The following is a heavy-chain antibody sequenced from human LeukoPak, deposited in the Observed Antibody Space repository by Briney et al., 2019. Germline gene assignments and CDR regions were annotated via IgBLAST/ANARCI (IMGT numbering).Heavy chain of an antibody. J-gene: IGHJ3*02. Sequence: PGGSLRLSCAASGFTFSSYDMHWVRQAPGKGLEWVSAIGTAGDTYYPGSVKGRFTISRENAKNSLYLQMNSLRAEDTAVYYCAREITMVRGVTHDAFDIWGQGTMVTVSS. V-gene: IGHV3-13*01. CDR3: AREITMVRGVTHDAFDI. CDR1: GFTFSSYD. CDR2: IGTAGDT. D-gene: IGHD3-10*01.